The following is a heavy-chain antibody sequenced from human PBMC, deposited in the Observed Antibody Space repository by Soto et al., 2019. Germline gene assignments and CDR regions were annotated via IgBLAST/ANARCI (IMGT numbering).Heavy chain of an antibody. CDR2: ISVNNGNT. J-gene: IGHJ5*01. CDR3: ARGVDLWRGYSAGGGDWFDS. D-gene: IGHD3-3*01. Sequence: QVQLVQSGAEVKKPGASVKVSCKASGYIFTSYGISWVRQAPGQGLEWMGWISVNNGNTHYAQKFQGRVTVTTDTSTSTAYMELRSLRSDDTAGYYCARGVDLWRGYSAGGGDWFDSWGQGTLVTVSA. CDR1: GYIFTSYG. V-gene: IGHV1-18*01.